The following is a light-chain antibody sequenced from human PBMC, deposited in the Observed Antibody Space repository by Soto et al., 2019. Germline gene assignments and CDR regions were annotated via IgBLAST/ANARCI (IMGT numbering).Light chain of an antibody. CDR3: TSYTPSNYGV. CDR1: SSDVGGYNS. Sequence: QSALTQPASVSGSPGQSITISCTATSSDVGGYNSVSWYQQHPGKAPKLMIYGVTNRPSGISNRFSGSKSGNTASLTISGLQAEDEDDYYCTSYTPSNYGVFGGGTKLTVL. CDR2: GVT. J-gene: IGLJ3*02. V-gene: IGLV2-14*01.